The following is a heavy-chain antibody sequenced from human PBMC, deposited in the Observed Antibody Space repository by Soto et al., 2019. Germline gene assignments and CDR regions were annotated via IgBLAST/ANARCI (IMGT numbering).Heavy chain of an antibody. V-gene: IGHV3-33*01. J-gene: IGHJ3*02. Sequence: QVQLVESGGGVVQPGRSLRLSCAASGFTFSSYGMHWVGQAPGKGLEWVAVIWYDGSNKYYADSVKGRFTISRDNSKNTLYLQMNSLRAEDTAVYYCARAQFPTLGYCSSTSCYGDDAFDIWGQGTMVTVSS. CDR3: ARAQFPTLGYCSSTSCYGDDAFDI. CDR1: GFTFSSYG. D-gene: IGHD2-2*01. CDR2: IWYDGSNK.